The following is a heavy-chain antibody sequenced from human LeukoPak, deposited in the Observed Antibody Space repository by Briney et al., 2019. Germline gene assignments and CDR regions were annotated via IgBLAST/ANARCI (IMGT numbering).Heavy chain of an antibody. D-gene: IGHD3-22*01. Sequence: PGGSLRLSCAASGFTFSSYEMNWVRQAPGKGLDWVSYISSSGSTIYYADSVKGRFTISRDNAKNSLYLQMNSLRAEDTAVYYCARARERKYYYDSGGYYRPPPDYWGQGTLVTVSS. CDR1: GFTFSSYE. J-gene: IGHJ4*02. CDR2: ISSSGSTI. V-gene: IGHV3-48*03. CDR3: ARARERKYYYDSGGYYRPPPDY.